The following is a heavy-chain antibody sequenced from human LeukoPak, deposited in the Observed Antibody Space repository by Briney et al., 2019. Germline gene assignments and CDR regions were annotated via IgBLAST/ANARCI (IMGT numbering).Heavy chain of an antibody. CDR2: ISGSGGST. CDR1: GFTFSSYA. Sequence: GGSLRLSCAASGFTFSSYAMSWVRRAPGKGLEWVSAISGSGGSTYYADSVKGRFTISRDNSKNTLYLQMNSLRAEDTAVYYCAKDLLAAAVLYYFDYWGQGTLVTVSS. J-gene: IGHJ4*02. CDR3: AKDLLAAAVLYYFDY. V-gene: IGHV3-23*01. D-gene: IGHD6-13*01.